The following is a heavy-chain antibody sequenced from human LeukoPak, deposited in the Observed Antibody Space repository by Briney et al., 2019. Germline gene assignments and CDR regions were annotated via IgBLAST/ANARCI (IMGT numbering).Heavy chain of an antibody. CDR3: ARDSNYDFWSGYYIDRGTGRKGGFDY. CDR1: GGSFSGYY. Sequence: SETLSLTCAVYGGSFSGYYWSWIRQPPGKGLEWIGEINHSGSTNYNPSLKSRVTISVDTSKNQFSLKLSSVTAADTAVYYCARDSNYDFWSGYYIDRGTGRKGGFDYWGQGTLVTVSS. J-gene: IGHJ4*02. CDR2: INHSGST. D-gene: IGHD3-3*01. V-gene: IGHV4-34*01.